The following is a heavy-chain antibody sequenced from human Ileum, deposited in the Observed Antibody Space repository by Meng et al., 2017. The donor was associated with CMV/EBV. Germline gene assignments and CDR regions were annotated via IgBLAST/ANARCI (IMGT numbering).Heavy chain of an antibody. J-gene: IGHJ5*02. CDR1: GGSISSYY. D-gene: IGHD6-13*01. Sequence: SEPLSLTCTVPGGSISSYYWSWIRQPPGKGLEWSGYIYYSGGTNYNPSLKSRVTISVDTSKNQFSLKLSSVTAADTAVYYCARGGNSSWYGVDWFDPWGQGTLVTVSS. V-gene: IGHV4-59*01. CDR2: IYYSGGT. CDR3: ARGGNSSWYGVDWFDP.